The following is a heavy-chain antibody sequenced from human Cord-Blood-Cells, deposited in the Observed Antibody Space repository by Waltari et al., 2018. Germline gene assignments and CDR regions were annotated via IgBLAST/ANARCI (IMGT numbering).Heavy chain of an antibody. CDR2: INHSGST. V-gene: IGHV4-34*01. D-gene: IGHD3-10*01. Sequence: QVQLQQWRAGLLKPSETLALTCPVYGGSCSGSYWRGIRQPPGKGLEWIGEINHSGSTNYNPSLKSRVTISVDTSKNQFSLKLSSVAAADTAVYYCARPGEEGTNWYFDLWGRGTLVTVSS. CDR1: GGSCSGSY. J-gene: IGHJ2*01. CDR3: ARPGEEGTNWYFDL.